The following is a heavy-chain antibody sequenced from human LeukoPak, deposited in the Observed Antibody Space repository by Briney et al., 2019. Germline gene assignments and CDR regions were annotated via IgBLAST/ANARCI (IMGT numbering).Heavy chain of an antibody. CDR1: GITLSNYG. CDR3: AKRGVVIRVILVGFHKEAYYFDS. V-gene: IGHV3-23*01. J-gene: IGHJ4*02. Sequence: GGSLRLSCAVSGITLSNYGMAWVRHAPGKGLELVASLSASGGGTSYADSVRGRFTISRDNAKNTLYLQMNSLRAEDTAVYFCAKRGVVIRVILVGFHKEAYYFDSWGQGVLVTVSS. D-gene: IGHD3-22*01. CDR2: LSASGGGT.